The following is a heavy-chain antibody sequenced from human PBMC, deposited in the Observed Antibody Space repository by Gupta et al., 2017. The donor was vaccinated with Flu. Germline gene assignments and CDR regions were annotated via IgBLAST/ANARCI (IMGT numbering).Heavy chain of an antibody. CDR3: ARVFSTYYYDSRTELDS. D-gene: IGHD3-22*01. J-gene: IGHJ4*02. CDR2: INSDGSST. Sequence: GLVWVSRINSDGSSTSYADSVKGRFTISRDNAKNTLYLHMNSLRAEDTAVYYCARVFSTYYYDSRTELDSWGQGTLVTVSS. V-gene: IGHV3-74*01.